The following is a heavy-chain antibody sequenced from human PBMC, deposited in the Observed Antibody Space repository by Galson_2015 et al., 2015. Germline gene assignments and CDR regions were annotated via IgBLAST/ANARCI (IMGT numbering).Heavy chain of an antibody. CDR3: ARAQYYYCYMDV. J-gene: IGHJ6*03. Sequence: ETLSLTCTVSGGSIISNNYYWGWIRQPPGKGLEWIGSCFSSGTTYYNASLKSRVTISVDTSKNQFSLKLSSVTAADTAVYYCARAQYYYCYMDVWGKGTTVTVSS. CDR1: GGSIISNNYY. CDR2: CFSSGTT. V-gene: IGHV4-39*01.